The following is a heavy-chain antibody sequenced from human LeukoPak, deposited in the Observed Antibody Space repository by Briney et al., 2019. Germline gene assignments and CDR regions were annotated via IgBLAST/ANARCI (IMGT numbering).Heavy chain of an antibody. Sequence: SVKASCKVSGYTLTELSMHWVRQAPGKGLEWMGGIIPIFGTANYAQKFQGRVTITADKSTSTAYMELSSLRSEDTAVYYCARLSSHYGDYKVDPWGQGTLVTVSS. CDR3: ARLSSHYGDYKVDP. J-gene: IGHJ5*02. CDR1: GYTLTELS. D-gene: IGHD4-17*01. V-gene: IGHV1-69*06. CDR2: IIPIFGTA.